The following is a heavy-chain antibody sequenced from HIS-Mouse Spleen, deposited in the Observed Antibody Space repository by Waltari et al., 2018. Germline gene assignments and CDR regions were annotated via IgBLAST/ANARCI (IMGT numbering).Heavy chain of an antibody. D-gene: IGHD1-1*01. V-gene: IGHV3-74*01. CDR1: GFTFGSYW. CDR2: INSDGSST. J-gene: IGHJ3*02. CDR3: ARDLELDAFDI. Sequence: EVQLVESGGGLVQPGGSLRLSCAASGFTFGSYWMHWFRQAPGKGLVWVSRINSDGSSTSYADSVKGRFTISRDNAKNTLYLQMNSLRAEDTAVYYCARDLELDAFDIWGQGTMVTVSS.